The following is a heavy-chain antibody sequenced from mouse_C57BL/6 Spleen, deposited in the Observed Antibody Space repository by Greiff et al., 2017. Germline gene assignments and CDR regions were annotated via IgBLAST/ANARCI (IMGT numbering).Heavy chain of an antibody. CDR3: ARAAYYSNYYAMDY. D-gene: IGHD2-5*01. V-gene: IGHV1-18*01. CDR2: INPNNGGT. CDR1: GYTFTDYN. J-gene: IGHJ4*01. Sequence: EVQLQQSGPELVKPGASVKIPCKASGYTFTDYNMDWVKQSHGKSLEWIGDINPNNGGTIYNQKFKGKATLTVDKSSSTAYMELRSLTSEDTAVYYCARAAYYSNYYAMDYWGQGTSVTVSS.